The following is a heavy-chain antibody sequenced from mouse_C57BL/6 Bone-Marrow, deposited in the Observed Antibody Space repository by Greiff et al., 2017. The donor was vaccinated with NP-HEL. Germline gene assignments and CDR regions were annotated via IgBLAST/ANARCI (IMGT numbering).Heavy chain of an antibody. CDR1: GYTFTDYE. CDR3: TRKREVYFDV. J-gene: IGHJ1*03. CDR2: IDPETGGT. V-gene: IGHV1-15*01. Sequence: VKLQESGAELVRPGASVTLSCKASGYTFTDYEMHWVKQTPVHGLEWIGAIDPETGGTAYNQKFKGKAILTADKSSSTAYMELRSLTSEDSAVYYCTRKREVYFDVWGTGTTVTVSS.